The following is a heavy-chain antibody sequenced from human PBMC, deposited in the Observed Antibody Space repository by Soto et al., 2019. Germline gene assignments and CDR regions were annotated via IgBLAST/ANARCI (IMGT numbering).Heavy chain of an antibody. J-gene: IGHJ4*02. V-gene: IGHV3-23*01. CDR3: AKEQTTGAHYALDY. Sequence: XGSLILSCEASGFSFSSYAMNWVRQAPGKGLQWVSSITGSSDYTSYIASVKGRFTISRDNSKNTLYLQMNSLRDEDTAVYFCAKEQTTGAHYALDYWRQGTLVTVSS. CDR1: GFSFSSYA. CDR2: ITGSSDYT. D-gene: IGHD2-8*02.